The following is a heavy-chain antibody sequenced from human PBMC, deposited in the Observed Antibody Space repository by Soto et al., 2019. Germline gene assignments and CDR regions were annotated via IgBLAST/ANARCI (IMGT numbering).Heavy chain of an antibody. V-gene: IGHV4-4*07. Sequence: QVQLQESGPGLVKPSETLSLTCTVSGGSISSYYWSWIRQPAGKGLEWIGRIYTSGSTNYNPSLTSRVTMSVDTSKNQFSLKLSSVTAADTAVYYCASSLYSSSWYVWFDPWGQGTLVTVSS. CDR3: ASSLYSSSWYVWFDP. J-gene: IGHJ5*02. D-gene: IGHD6-13*01. CDR1: GGSISSYY. CDR2: IYTSGST.